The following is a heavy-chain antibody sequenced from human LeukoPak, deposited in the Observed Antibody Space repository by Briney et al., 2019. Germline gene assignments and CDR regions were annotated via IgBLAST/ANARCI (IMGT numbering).Heavy chain of an antibody. J-gene: IGHJ3*02. Sequence: SETLSLTCTVSGGSISGSYYWAWIRQPPGKGLEWIGNSDYRGSTYYNPSLKSRVTISVDTFKNQSSLKLSSVTAADTAVYYCAGPRGYCSGGSCQYAFDIWGQGTMLTVSS. CDR1: GGSISGSYY. D-gene: IGHD2-15*01. V-gene: IGHV4-39*01. CDR2: SDYRGST. CDR3: AGPRGYCSGGSCQYAFDI.